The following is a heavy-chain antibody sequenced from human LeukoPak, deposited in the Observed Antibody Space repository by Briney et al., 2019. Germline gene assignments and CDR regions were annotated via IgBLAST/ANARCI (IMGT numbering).Heavy chain of an antibody. Sequence: GGSLRPSCAASGFTFSSYAMSWVRQAPGKGLEWVSGISGSGGSTYYADSVKGRFTISRDNSKNTLYVQMNSLRAEDTAVYYCAKARGFCSGGSCYNPFDPWGQGTLVTVSS. J-gene: IGHJ5*02. CDR1: GFTFSSYA. V-gene: IGHV3-23*01. CDR2: ISGSGGST. D-gene: IGHD2-15*01. CDR3: AKARGFCSGGSCYNPFDP.